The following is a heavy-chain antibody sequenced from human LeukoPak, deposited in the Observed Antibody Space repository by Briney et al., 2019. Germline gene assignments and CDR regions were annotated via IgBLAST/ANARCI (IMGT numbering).Heavy chain of an antibody. CDR2: ISSSSSYI. J-gene: IGHJ5*02. CDR3: ARTRAAAGTVWFDP. D-gene: IGHD6-13*01. V-gene: IGHV3-21*01. CDR1: GFTFSSYS. Sequence: GGSLRLSCAASGFTFSSYSMNWVRQAPGKGLEWVSSISSSSSYIYYADSVKGRFTISRDNAKNSLYLQMNSLRAEDTAVYYCARTRAAAGTVWFDPWGQGTLVTVSS.